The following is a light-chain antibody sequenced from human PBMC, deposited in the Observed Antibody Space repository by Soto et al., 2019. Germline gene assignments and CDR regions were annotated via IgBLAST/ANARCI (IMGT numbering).Light chain of an antibody. Sequence: EIMMTQSPANVSVFPGERATLSCRASQSIDSDLAWYQQKPGHVPRLLIYGASTRATGVPARFSGSGSWTAFTLTIISLQSDDFAVYYCQQYSHWRTFGPGTKVEIK. CDR3: QQYSHWRT. CDR1: QSIDSD. V-gene: IGKV3-15*01. CDR2: GAS. J-gene: IGKJ1*01.